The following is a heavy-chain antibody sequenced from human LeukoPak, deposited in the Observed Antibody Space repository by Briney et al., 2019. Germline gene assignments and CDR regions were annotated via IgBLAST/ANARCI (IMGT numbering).Heavy chain of an antibody. J-gene: IGHJ6*03. D-gene: IGHD3-10*01. V-gene: IGHV4-59*01. Sequence: PSETLSLTCTVSGGSISSYYWSWIRQPPGKGLEWIGYIYYSGSTNYNPSLKSRVTISVDTSKNQFSLKLSSVTAADTAVYYCARESPHYYGSGSYNYYYYYYMDVWGKGTTVTVSS. CDR1: GGSISSYY. CDR2: IYYSGST. CDR3: ARESPHYYGSGSYNYYYYYYMDV.